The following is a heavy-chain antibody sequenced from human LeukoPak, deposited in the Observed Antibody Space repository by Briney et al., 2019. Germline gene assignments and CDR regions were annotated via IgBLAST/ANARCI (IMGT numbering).Heavy chain of an antibody. CDR1: GDSFTSVTDY. CDR3: VRLSVVSPHRYFDL. V-gene: IGHV4-39*07. J-gene: IGHJ2*01. D-gene: IGHD4-23*01. CDR2: GDYSGGT. Sequence: SETLSLTCTVSGDSFTSVTDYWAWIRQPPGKGLEWIASGDYSGGTYYNPSLESRVAISADMSKNQISLKLTSVTGADTTVYYCVRLSVVSPHRYFDLWGRGTLVTVSS.